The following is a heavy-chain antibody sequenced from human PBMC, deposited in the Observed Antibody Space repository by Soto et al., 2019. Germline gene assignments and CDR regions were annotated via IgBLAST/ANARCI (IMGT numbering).Heavy chain of an antibody. CDR3: AKSPKAEYYYDSRDIGCFDP. CDR2: ISGSGIRT. Sequence: GGSLRLSCKVSGFTFNTYVMSWVRQAPGKGLEWVSSISGSGIRTYYADSVKGRFTISRDKSKNTLYLQMNSLRAEDTAIYYCAKSPKAEYYYDSRDIGCFDPWGQGTLVTVSS. D-gene: IGHD3-22*01. V-gene: IGHV3-23*01. CDR1: GFTFNTYV. J-gene: IGHJ5*02.